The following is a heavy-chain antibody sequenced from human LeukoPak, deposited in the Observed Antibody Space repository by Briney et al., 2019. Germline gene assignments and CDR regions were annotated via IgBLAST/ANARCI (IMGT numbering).Heavy chain of an antibody. V-gene: IGHV3-48*01. CDR2: ISSSSKTK. CDR3: ARVMYEYDSSSKPFDN. CDR1: GFTFSSYS. Sequence: QTGGSLRFSGAASGFTFSSYSMNWVRQAPGKGLEWVSYISSSSKTKYYADSVKGRFTISRDNAKNSLYLQMNSLTAEDTAVYYCARVMYEYDSSSKPFDNWGQGTLVTVSS. D-gene: IGHD3-22*01. J-gene: IGHJ4*02.